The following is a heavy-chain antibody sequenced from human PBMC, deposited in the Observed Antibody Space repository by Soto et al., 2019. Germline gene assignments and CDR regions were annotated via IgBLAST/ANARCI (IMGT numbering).Heavy chain of an antibody. CDR1: GGSFSGYY. J-gene: IGHJ6*02. D-gene: IGHD3-3*01. V-gene: IGHV4-34*01. CDR3: ARGPRITIFGVVISGGVHGYYYGMDV. CDR2: INHSGST. Sequence: QVQLQQWGAGLLKPSETLSLTCAVYGGSFSGYYWSWIRQPPGKGLEWIGEINHSGSTNYNPSLKRRGAVAVGTSKKQFSRKLSSVTAADTAVYYCARGPRITIFGVVISGGVHGYYYGMDVWGQGTTVTVSS.